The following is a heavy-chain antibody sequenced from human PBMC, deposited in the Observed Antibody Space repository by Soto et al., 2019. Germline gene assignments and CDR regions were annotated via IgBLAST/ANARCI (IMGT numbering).Heavy chain of an antibody. J-gene: IGHJ3*02. CDR1: GFICSSYD. CDR2: ILVDGRT. V-gene: IGHV3-23*01. D-gene: IGHD2-8*02. CDR3: AKATATGARAFDI. Sequence: PGGSLRLSCAASGFICSSYDMSWVRQAPGKGLEWVSTILVDGRTFYVDSVKGRFTISRDNSKNTVYLQMSSLTAGDTALYYCAKATATGARAFDICGQGKMVTVSS.